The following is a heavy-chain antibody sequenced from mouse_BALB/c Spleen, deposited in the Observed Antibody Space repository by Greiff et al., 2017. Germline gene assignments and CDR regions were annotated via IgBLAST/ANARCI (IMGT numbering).Heavy chain of an antibody. V-gene: IGHV1-5*01. Sequence: VQLQQSGTVLARPGASVKMSCTASGYSFTSYWMHWVKQRPGQGLEWIGAIYPGNSDTSYNQKFKGKAKLTAVTSASTAYMELSSLTNEDSAVYDCTRMGGYGPPWLAYWGQGTLVTVSA. J-gene: IGHJ3*01. CDR1: GYSFTSYW. CDR3: TRMGGYGPPWLAY. CDR2: IYPGNSDT. D-gene: IGHD2-14*01.